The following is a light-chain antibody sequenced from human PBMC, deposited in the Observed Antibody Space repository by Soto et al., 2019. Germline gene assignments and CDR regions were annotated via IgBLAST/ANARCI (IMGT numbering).Light chain of an antibody. CDR2: GAS. Sequence: IVVTQSPTTLSVSPGERATLSCRASQRGSSNLAWYQQKPGQAPRLLIYGASTRATGIPARFSGSGSGTDFTLTISSLEPEDFAVYYCQQRSNWPPITFGQGTRLEIK. CDR1: QRGSSN. V-gene: IGKV3-11*01. CDR3: QQRSNWPPIT. J-gene: IGKJ5*01.